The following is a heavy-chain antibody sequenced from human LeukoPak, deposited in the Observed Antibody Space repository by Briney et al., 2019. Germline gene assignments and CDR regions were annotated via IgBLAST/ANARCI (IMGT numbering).Heavy chain of an antibody. CDR1: GGSISSGSYN. CDR2: IYTSGST. D-gene: IGHD1-26*01. J-gene: IGHJ3*02. Sequence: PSQTLSLTCTVSGGSISSGSYNWSWIRQPAGKGLEWTGRIYTSGSTNYNPSLKSRVTISVDTSKNQFSLKLSSVTAADTAVYYCARGRETQDTFDIWGQGTMVTVSS. V-gene: IGHV4-61*02. CDR3: ARGRETQDTFDI.